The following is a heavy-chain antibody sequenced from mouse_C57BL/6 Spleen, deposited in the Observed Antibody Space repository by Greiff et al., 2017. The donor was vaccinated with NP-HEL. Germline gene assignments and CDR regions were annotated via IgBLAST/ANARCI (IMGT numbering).Heavy chain of an antibody. CDR3: ARPYYGSSYGGVMDY. D-gene: IGHD1-1*01. J-gene: IGHJ4*01. Sequence: RVKPGASVKISCKASGYAFSSSWMNWVKQRPGKGLEWIGRIYPGDGDTNYNGKFKGKATLTADKSSSTAYMQLSSLTSEDSAVYFCARPYYGSSYGGVMDYWGQGTSVTVSS. V-gene: IGHV1-82*01. CDR1: GYAFSSSW. CDR2: IYPGDGDT.